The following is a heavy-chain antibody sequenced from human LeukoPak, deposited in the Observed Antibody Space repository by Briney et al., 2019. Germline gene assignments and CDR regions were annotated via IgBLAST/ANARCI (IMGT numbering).Heavy chain of an antibody. D-gene: IGHD4-17*01. V-gene: IGHV3-11*06. CDR2: ISSSSSYT. Sequence: GGSLRLSCAASGFTFSDYYMSWIRQAPGKGLEWVSYISSSSSYTNYADSVKGRFTISRDNAKNSLYLQMNSLRAEDTAVYYCAGVGDYGDLVDYWGQGTLVTVSS. CDR3: AGVGDYGDLVDY. CDR1: GFTFSDYY. J-gene: IGHJ4*02.